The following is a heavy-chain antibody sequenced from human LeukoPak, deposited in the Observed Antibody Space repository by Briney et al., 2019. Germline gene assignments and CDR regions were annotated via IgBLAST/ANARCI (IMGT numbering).Heavy chain of an antibody. J-gene: IGHJ4*02. D-gene: IGHD6-19*01. CDR1: GFTFDDYA. CDR2: ISWNSGSI. CDR3: AKCRSSGWYGFDY. Sequence: GGSLRLSCAASGFTFDDYAMHWVRQAPGKGLEWVSGISWNSGSIGYADSVKGRFTISRDNAKNSLYLQMNSLRAEDTALYYFAKCRSSGWYGFDYWGQGTLVTVSS. V-gene: IGHV3-9*01.